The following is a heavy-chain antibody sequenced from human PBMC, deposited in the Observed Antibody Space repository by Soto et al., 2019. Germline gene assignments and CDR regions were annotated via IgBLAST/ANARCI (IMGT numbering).Heavy chain of an antibody. J-gene: IGHJ6*03. CDR2: ISGSGGST. CDR1: GFTFSSYA. V-gene: IGHV3-23*01. CDR3: AKIPSSWDDFWTNAYYYYMDV. D-gene: IGHD3-3*01. Sequence: GGSLRLSCAASGFTFSSYAMSWVRQAPGKGLEWVSAISGSGGSTYYADSVKGRFTISRDNSKNTLYLQMNSLRAEDTAVYYCAKIPSSWDDFWTNAYYYYMDVWGKGTTVTVSS.